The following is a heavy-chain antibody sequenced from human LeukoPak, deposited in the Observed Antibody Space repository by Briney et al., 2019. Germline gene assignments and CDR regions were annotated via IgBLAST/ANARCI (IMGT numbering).Heavy chain of an antibody. CDR2: INSNGDYI. J-gene: IGHJ4*02. CDR1: GFTFSSYS. D-gene: IGHD6-19*01. V-gene: IGHV3-21*01. Sequence: PGGSLRLSCVASGFTFSSYSMNWVRQAPGKGLEWVSSINSNGDYIYYADSVKGRFTISRDSARNSLFLQMNSLRAEDTAVYYCTRGSLGTIAVAGTLDYWGQGILVTVSS. CDR3: TRGSLGTIAVAGTLDY.